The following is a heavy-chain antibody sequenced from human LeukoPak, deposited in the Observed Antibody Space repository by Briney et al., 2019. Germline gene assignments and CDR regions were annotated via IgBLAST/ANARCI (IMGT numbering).Heavy chain of an antibody. CDR2: FSTSGIT. Sequence: SETLSLTCTVSGGSISTYYWTWVRQPAGKGLEWIGRFSTSGITNYNPSLKRRVTMSVDTSKTQFFLKLNSVTAADTAVYYCMRDGPSWGLLWGQGALVTVSS. CDR3: MRDGPSWGLL. V-gene: IGHV4-4*07. CDR1: GGSISTYY. J-gene: IGHJ4*02. D-gene: IGHD7-27*01.